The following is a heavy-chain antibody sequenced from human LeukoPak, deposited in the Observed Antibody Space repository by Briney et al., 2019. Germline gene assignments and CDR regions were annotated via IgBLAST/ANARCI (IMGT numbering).Heavy chain of an antibody. D-gene: IGHD3-10*01. Sequence: SETLSLTCTVSGGSISSYYWGWIRQPPGKGLEWIGYIYYSGSTNYNLSLKSRVTISVDTSKNQFSLKLSSVTAADTAVYYCARDGNGSGNWRWFDPWGQGTLVTVSS. CDR1: GGSISSYY. V-gene: IGHV4-59*01. J-gene: IGHJ5*02. CDR3: ARDGNGSGNWRWFDP. CDR2: IYYSGST.